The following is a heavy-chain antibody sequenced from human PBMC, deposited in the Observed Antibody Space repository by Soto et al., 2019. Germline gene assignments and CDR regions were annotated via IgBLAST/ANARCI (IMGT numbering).Heavy chain of an antibody. D-gene: IGHD3-16*02. V-gene: IGHV1-69*13. Sequence: SVKVSFKSSGDTDTNYVISWGRQAPGQGLEWMGGIFPKFGTTYSAQKLQDRLTISADESTSTVYMQLSSLRLDDTAVYYCEAEMTFGKLSVVWGQGTTVSVSS. J-gene: IGHJ6*02. CDR2: IFPKFGTT. CDR1: GDTDTNYV. CDR3: EAEMTFGKLSVV.